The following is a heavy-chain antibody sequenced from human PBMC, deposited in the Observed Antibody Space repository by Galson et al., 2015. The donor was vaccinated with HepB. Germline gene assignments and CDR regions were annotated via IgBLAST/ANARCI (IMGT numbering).Heavy chain of an antibody. CDR1: GGTFSSYA. D-gene: IGHD2-15*01. Sequence: SVKVSCKASGGTFSSYAISWVRQAPGQGPEWMGWIKSNSGNPTYAQDFAGRFVFSLDTSVSTAYLQISSLKAEDTAVYYCARHHRYCTGDSCYSDFDYWGQGALVTVSS. CDR2: IKSNSGNP. V-gene: IGHV7-4-1*02. J-gene: IGHJ4*02. CDR3: ARHHRYCTGDSCYSDFDY.